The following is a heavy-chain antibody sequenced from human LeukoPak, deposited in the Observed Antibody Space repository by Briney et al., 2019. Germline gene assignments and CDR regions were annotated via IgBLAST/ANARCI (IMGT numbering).Heavy chain of an antibody. V-gene: IGHV3-15*01. CDR2: IKRKIDGGTT. D-gene: IGHD1-26*01. Sequence: NPGGSLRLSCAASGFSFCNAWMSWGRQAPGKGLEWVGRIKRKIDGGTTDYAAPVKGRFTISRDDSKNTLYLQMNSLKTEDTGVYYCTSEDQGGFYYWGQGTLVTVSS. CDR3: TSEDQGGFYY. J-gene: IGHJ4*02. CDR1: GFSFCNAW.